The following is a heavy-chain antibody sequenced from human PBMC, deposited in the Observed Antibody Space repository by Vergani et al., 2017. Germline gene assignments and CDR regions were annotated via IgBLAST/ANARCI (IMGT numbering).Heavy chain of an antibody. Sequence: QLQLQESGPGLVKPSATLSLTCSVSGASIRSSNYNWGWIRQPPGKGREWIASIYYSGSTYYNPSLKSRVPISVDTSKNQFSLKLSSGSTAETAVYFCARHSTVEWLVKLGWIDPWGQGILVTVSS. CDR2: IYYSGST. D-gene: IGHD6-19*01. V-gene: IGHV4-39*01. CDR1: GASIRSSNYN. CDR3: ARHSTVEWLVKLGWIDP. J-gene: IGHJ5*02.